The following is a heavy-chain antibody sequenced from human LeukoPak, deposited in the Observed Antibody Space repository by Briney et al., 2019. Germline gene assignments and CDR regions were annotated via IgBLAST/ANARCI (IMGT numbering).Heavy chain of an antibody. CDR2: IYYSGST. V-gene: IGHV4-39*01. J-gene: IGHJ5*02. D-gene: IGHD3-10*01. CDR1: GGSISSSSYH. Sequence: SETLSLTCTVSGGSISSSSYHWGWIRQPPGKGLEWIGSIYYSGSTYYNPSLKSRVTISVDTSKNQFSLKLSSVTAADTAVYYCARNPLLWFGELSPNWFDPWGQGTLVTVSS. CDR3: ARNPLLWFGELSPNWFDP.